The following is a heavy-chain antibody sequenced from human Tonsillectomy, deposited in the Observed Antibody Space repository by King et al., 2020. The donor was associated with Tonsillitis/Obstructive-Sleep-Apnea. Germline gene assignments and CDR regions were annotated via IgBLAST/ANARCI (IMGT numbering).Heavy chain of an antibody. CDR2: INSDGSST. CDR1: GFTFSSYW. CDR3: ARDSGAAPGSTYMDV. Sequence: VQLVESGGGLVQPGGSLRLSCAASGFTFSSYWMHWVRQVPGKGLVWVSRINSDGSSTNYADSVRGRFTISRDNARNTLYLQMHSLRAEDTAVYYCARDSGAAPGSTYMDVWGKGTTVTVSS. J-gene: IGHJ6*03. D-gene: IGHD6-13*01. V-gene: IGHV3-74*01.